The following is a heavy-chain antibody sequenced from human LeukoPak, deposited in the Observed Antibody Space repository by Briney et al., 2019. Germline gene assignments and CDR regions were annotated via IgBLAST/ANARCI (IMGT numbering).Heavy chain of an antibody. CDR1: GGSFSGYY. D-gene: IGHD2-15*01. V-gene: IGHV4-34*01. CDR2: INHSGST. J-gene: IGHJ6*03. CDR3: ARESSSGGYYYYYYMDV. Sequence: SETLSLTCAVYGGSFSGYYWSWIRQPPGKGLEWIGEINHSGSTNYNPSLKSRVTISVDTSKNQFSLKLSSVTAADTAVYYCARESSSGGYYYYYYMDVWGKGTTVTVSS.